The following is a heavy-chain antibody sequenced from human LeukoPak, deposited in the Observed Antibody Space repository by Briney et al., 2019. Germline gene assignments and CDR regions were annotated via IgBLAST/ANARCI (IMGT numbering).Heavy chain of an antibody. CDR3: ARGPPLWSKIAVAGTDFDY. D-gene: IGHD6-19*01. CDR2: ISYDGSNK. CDR1: GFTFSSYA. V-gene: IGHV3-30-3*01. J-gene: IGHJ4*02. Sequence: GGSLRLSCAASGFTFSSYAMHWVRQAPGKGLEWVAVISYDGSNKYYADSVKGRSTISRDNSKNTLYLQMNSLRAEDTAVYYCARGPPLWSKIAVAGTDFDYWGQGTLVTVSS.